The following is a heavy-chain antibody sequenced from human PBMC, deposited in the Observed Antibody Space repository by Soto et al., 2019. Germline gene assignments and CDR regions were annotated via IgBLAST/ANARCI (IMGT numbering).Heavy chain of an antibody. J-gene: IGHJ4*02. D-gene: IGHD2-21*02. Sequence: LRLSCGASGFTFGNYSMHWVRQVPGKGLVWVSRINDDGRRIDYADSVNGRFTISRDNARNTLYLQLHSLRAEDTAGYHCSIDNRRCTAGHCSNEDWGQGTLVTVSS. CDR2: INDDGRRI. V-gene: IGHV3-74*01. CDR1: GFTFGNYS. CDR3: SIDNRRCTAGHCSNED.